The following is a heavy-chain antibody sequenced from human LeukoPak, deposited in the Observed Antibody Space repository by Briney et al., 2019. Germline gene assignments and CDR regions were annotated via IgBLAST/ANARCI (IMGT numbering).Heavy chain of an antibody. CDR2: ISYDGSSK. D-gene: IGHD6-19*01. CDR3: ARDGGIAVAGSRFPFDY. Sequence: GGSLRLSCAASGFTFSSYAMHWVRQAPGKGLEWVAVISYDGSSKYYADSVKGRFTISRDNSKNTLYLQMNSLRAEDTAVYYCARDGGIAVAGSRFPFDYWGQGTLVTVSS. CDR1: GFTFSSYA. J-gene: IGHJ4*02. V-gene: IGHV3-30-3*01.